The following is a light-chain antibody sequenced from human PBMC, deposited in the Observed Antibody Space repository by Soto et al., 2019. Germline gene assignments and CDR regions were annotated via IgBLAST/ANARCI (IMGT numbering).Light chain of an antibody. J-gene: IGKJ1*01. Sequence: EIVLTQSPGTLSLSPGERATLSCRASQSISSRYLAWYQQKPGQAPRVLIYGTSSRATGIPDRFSGSGSGTDFTLTSSSLEPEDFAVYFCQQSGTSLPWTFGQGTKVEIK. CDR2: GTS. CDR1: QSISSRY. V-gene: IGKV3-20*01. CDR3: QQSGTSLPWT.